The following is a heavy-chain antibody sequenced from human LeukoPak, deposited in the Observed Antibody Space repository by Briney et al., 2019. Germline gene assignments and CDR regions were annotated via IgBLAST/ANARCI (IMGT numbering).Heavy chain of an antibody. CDR2: IWYDGSNK. D-gene: IGHD3-9*01. V-gene: IGHV3-33*01. CDR1: GFTVSSYG. CDR3: ARDFGYFEWFPAGFDY. J-gene: IGHJ4*02. Sequence: GGSLRLSCAASGFTVSSYGMHWVRQAPGKGLEWVALIWYDGSNKYYADSVKGRFTISRDNAKNTLYLQMNSLRAEDTAVYYCARDFGYFEWFPAGFDYWGQGTLVTVSS.